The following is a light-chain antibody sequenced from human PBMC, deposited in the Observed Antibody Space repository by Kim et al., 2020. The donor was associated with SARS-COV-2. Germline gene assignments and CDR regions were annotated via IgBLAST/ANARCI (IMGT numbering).Light chain of an antibody. J-gene: IGLJ2*01. CDR2: QDA. V-gene: IGLV3-1*01. Sequence: SYELTQPPSVSVSPGQTATITCSGDKLGDKYVCWYQQRPGQSPVLVIYQDAKRPSVIPERFSGSNSGNTATLTISGTQAIDEADYYCQAWGSSTGRVFGGGTQLTVL. CDR3: QAWGSSTGRV. CDR1: KLGDKY.